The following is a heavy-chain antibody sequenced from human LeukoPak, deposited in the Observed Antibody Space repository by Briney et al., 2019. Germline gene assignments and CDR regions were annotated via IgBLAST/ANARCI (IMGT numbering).Heavy chain of an antibody. V-gene: IGHV3-30*04. CDR3: ARDPYGSGKCDY. J-gene: IGHJ4*02. D-gene: IGHD3-10*01. CDR1: GFTFSSYA. Sequence: GGSLRLSCAASGFTFSSYAMHWVRQAPGKGLEWVALISYDGSNKYYSDSVKGRFTISRDNSKNSLYLQMNSLRAEDTAVYYCARDPYGSGKCDYWGQGTLVTVSS. CDR2: ISYDGSNK.